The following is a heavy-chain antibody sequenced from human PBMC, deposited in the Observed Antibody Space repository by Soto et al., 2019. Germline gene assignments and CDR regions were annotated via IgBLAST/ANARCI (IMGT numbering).Heavy chain of an antibody. CDR1: GYTFSGYY. V-gene: IGHV1-2*02. D-gene: IGHD3-3*02. Sequence: QVQLVQSGAEVKKPGASVKVSCKASGYTFSGYYMHWVRQAPGQGLEWMGWINTLSGDTSFPQKFQGRLTMTRDTSIDTAFMEVSRLTSDDTAIYYCARSLLNVILPLGYWGQGTLVSVSS. CDR2: INTLSGDT. J-gene: IGHJ4*02. CDR3: ARSLLNVILPLGY.